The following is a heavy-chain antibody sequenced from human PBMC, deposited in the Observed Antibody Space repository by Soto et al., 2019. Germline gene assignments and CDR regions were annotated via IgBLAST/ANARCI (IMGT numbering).Heavy chain of an antibody. CDR1: GFIFIDHA. D-gene: IGHD3-10*01. J-gene: IGHJ5*02. CDR3: ARDAISMVRGTNNWFDP. CDR2: ISGNGIAT. Sequence: LRLSCEASGFIFIDHAMSWVRQVPVKGLEWVSAISGNGIATYYADSVKGRFTISRDNSKNTLYLQMNRLRADDTAVYYCARDAISMVRGTNNWFDPWSQRNLGTV. V-gene: IGHV3-23*01.